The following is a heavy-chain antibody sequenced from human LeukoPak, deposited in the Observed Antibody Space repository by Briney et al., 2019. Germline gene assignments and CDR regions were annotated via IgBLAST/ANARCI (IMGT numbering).Heavy chain of an antibody. CDR1: GYTISSYD. D-gene: IGHD2-2*01. Sequence: ASVKVSCKASGYTISSYDINWVRQAAGQGLEWMGWMNPKTGNTGFSQKFQGRVTITRDTSISTAYMELSRLTSEDTGVYYCTRGLPRDGLVVIAAANEYWGQGSLVTVSS. CDR2: MNPKTGNT. V-gene: IGHV1-8*03. J-gene: IGHJ4*01. CDR3: TRGLPRDGLVVIAAANEY.